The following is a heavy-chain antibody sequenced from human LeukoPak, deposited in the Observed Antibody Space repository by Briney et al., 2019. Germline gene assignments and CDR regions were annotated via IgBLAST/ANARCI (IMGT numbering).Heavy chain of an antibody. CDR2: ISGGGGTT. CDR3: AKSMQFTGNANDY. V-gene: IGHV3-23*01. D-gene: IGHD2-8*02. Sequence: GGSLRLSCAASGFTFSSYAMSWVRQAPGKGLEWVSGISGGGGTTYYADSVKGRFSISRDKSKNTLYLQMNSLRAEDTAVYYCAKSMQFTGNANDYWGQGTLVTVSS. CDR1: GFTFSSYA. J-gene: IGHJ4*02.